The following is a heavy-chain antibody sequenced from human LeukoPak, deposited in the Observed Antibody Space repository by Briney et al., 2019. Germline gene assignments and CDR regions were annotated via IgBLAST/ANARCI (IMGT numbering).Heavy chain of an antibody. J-gene: IGHJ4*02. CDR1: GFTFSSYG. D-gene: IGHD2-2*01. CDR2: IRYDGSNK. V-gene: IGHV3-30*02. CDR3: ARYHCSSISCYSEVSFDS. Sequence: TGGSLRLSCAASGFTFSSYGMHWVRQAPGKGLEWVAFIRYDGSNKYYADSVKGRFTISRDNSKSTLYLQMNSLRAEDTALYYCARYHCSSISCYSEVSFDSWGQGTLVTVSS.